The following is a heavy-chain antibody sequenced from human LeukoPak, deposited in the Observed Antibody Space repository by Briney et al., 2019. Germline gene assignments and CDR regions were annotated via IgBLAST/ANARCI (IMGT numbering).Heavy chain of an antibody. CDR2: ISGSGGST. D-gene: IGHD3-22*01. CDR1: GFTFSSYG. J-gene: IGHJ4*02. V-gene: IGHV3-23*01. CDR3: AKVWSSGYYPYYFDY. Sequence: HSGGSLRLSCAASGFTFSSYGMSWVRQAPGKGLEWVSAISGSGGSTYYADSVKGRFTISRDNSKNTLYLQMNSLRAEDTAVYYCAKVWSSGYYPYYFDYWGQGTLVTVSS.